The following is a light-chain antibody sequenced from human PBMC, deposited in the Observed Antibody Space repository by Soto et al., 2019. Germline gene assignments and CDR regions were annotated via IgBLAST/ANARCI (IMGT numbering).Light chain of an antibody. J-gene: IGLJ2*01. Sequence: QSVLTQPRSVSGSPGQSVTISCTGTSSDFGGYNYVSWYQQHPGKAPNLMIYDVNKRPSGVPDRFSGSKSGNTASLTISGLQAEDEADYSCCSYAVTDVLFGEGTKLTVL. CDR3: CSYAVTDVL. CDR2: DVN. CDR1: SSDFGGYNY. V-gene: IGLV2-11*01.